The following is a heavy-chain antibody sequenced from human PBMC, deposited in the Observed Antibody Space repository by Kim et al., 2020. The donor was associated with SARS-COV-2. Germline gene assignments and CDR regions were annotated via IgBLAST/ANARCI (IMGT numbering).Heavy chain of an antibody. CDR1: GGSISSYY. D-gene: IGHD6-13*01. CDR3: ARGGSSSWFDYYYYYGMDV. Sequence: SETLSLTCTVSGGSISSYYWSWIRQPPGKGLEWIGYIYYSGSTNYNPSLKSRVTISVDTSKNQFSLKLSSVTAADTAVYYCARGGSSSWFDYYYYYGMDVWGQVTTVTVSS. V-gene: IGHV4-59*01. J-gene: IGHJ6*02. CDR2: IYYSGST.